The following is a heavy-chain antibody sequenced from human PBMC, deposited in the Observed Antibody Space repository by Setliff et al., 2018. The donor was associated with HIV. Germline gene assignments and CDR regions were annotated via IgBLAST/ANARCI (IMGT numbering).Heavy chain of an antibody. Sequence: GESLKISCKASGYIFTNYWVGWVRQMPGNGLEWMGLIWPDDSDTMYSPSFQGQVTVSADKSISTTYLQWTSLKASDTAIYFCVRHITNPRWAYFDYRGQGTPVTVSS. D-gene: IGHD1-20*01. CDR1: GYIFTNYW. V-gene: IGHV5-51*01. CDR2: IWPDDSDT. J-gene: IGHJ4*02. CDR3: VRHITNPRWAYFDY.